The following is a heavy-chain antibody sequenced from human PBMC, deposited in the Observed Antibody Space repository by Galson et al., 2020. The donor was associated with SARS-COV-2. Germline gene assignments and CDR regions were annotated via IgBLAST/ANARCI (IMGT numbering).Heavy chain of an antibody. CDR1: GFPFSSYA. CDR2: ISGSGGST. V-gene: IGHV3-23*01. Sequence: GGSLRLSCAASGFPFSSYAMSWVRQAPGKGLEWVSAISGSGGSTYYADSVKGRFTISRDNSKNTLYLQMNSLRAEDTAVYYCAKDVITMIVVVITAGYFDYWGQGTLVTVSS. CDR3: AKDVITMIVVVITAGYFDY. J-gene: IGHJ4*02. D-gene: IGHD3-22*01.